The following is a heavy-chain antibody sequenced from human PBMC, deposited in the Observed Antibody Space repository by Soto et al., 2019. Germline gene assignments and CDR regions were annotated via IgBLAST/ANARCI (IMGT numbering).Heavy chain of an antibody. J-gene: IGHJ4*02. V-gene: IGHV4-59*01. CDR2: IYYSGST. Sequence: PSETLSLTCTVCGDSIGSYYWSWLRQPPGKGLEWIGYIYYSGSTNYNPSLKSRVTISVDTSKNQFSLKLSSVTAADTAVYYCARGEDTAMATFDYWGQGTLVTVSS. D-gene: IGHD5-18*01. CDR1: GDSIGSYY. CDR3: ARGEDTAMATFDY.